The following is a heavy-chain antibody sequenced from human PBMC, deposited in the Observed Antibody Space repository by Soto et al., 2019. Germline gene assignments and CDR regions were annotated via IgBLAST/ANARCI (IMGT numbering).Heavy chain of an antibody. J-gene: IGHJ6*02. CDR3: WRGRGDIVEVQAALGGGFGMDV. Sequence: QVQLVQSGAEVKKPGSSVKVLCKASGGTFSSYAISWVRQAPGQGLEWMGGIIPIFGTANYAQKFQGRVTITAEKSTTEAYKELSRLRSEDTGVCYWWRGRGDIVEVQAALGGGFGMDVWGQGTTVTVSS. D-gene: IGHD2-2*01. CDR1: GGTFSSYA. CDR2: IIPIFGTA. V-gene: IGHV1-69*06.